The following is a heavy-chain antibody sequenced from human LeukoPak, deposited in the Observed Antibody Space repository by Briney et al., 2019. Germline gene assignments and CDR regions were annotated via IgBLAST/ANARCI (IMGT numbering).Heavy chain of an antibody. CDR2: IYYSGST. CDR1: GGSFSGYY. CDR3: ARRAGAAAGYYYYMDV. J-gene: IGHJ6*03. Sequence: PSETLSLTCAVYGGSFSGYYWSWIRQPPGKVLEWIGSIYYSGSTYYNPSLKSRVTISVDTSKNQFSLKLSSVTAADTAVYYCARRAGAAAGYYYYMDVWGKGTTVTISS. D-gene: IGHD6-13*01. V-gene: IGHV4-34*01.